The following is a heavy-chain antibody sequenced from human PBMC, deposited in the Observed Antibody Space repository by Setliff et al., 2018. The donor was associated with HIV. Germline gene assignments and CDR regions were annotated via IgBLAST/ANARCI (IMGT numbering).Heavy chain of an antibody. CDR2: VDPEDGET. Sequence: SCKASGYTFTDYYMHWVKQAPGKGPEWMGRVDPEDGETIYAEKFQGRVTITADTSTDTAYMELSGLRSEDTAVYYCAIDMVGGWLRPMPDFWGQGALVTVSS. V-gene: IGHV1-69-2*01. CDR1: GYTFTDYY. D-gene: IGHD2-2*01. J-gene: IGHJ4*02. CDR3: AIDMVGGWLRPMPDF.